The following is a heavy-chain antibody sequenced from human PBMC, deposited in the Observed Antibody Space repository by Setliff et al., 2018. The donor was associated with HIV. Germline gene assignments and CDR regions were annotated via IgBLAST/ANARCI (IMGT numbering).Heavy chain of an antibody. Sequence: GGSLRLSCAASGFTFSSYAMSWVRQAPGKGLEWVSVIYSGGSSTYYADSVKGRFTISRDNSKNTLYLQMNSLRAEDTAVYYCAKGDTVGAYYYYYMDVWGKGTTVTAP. D-gene: IGHD1-26*01. V-gene: IGHV3-23*03. CDR3: AKGDTVGAYYYYYMDV. CDR2: IYSGGSST. J-gene: IGHJ6*03. CDR1: GFTFSSYA.